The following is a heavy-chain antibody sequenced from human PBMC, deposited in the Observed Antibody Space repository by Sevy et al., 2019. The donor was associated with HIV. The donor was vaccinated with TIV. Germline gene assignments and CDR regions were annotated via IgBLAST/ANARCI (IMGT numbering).Heavy chain of an antibody. J-gene: IGHJ6*02. D-gene: IGHD3-3*01. CDR3: ARESYDFWTGPVDYDYGMDV. V-gene: IGHV1-2*02. CDR2: INPKSVAT. CDR1: GYTFTDTGYY. Sequence: ASVKVSCKASGYTFTDTGYYVHWVRQAPGQGLEWMGWINPKSVATNYAQKFQGRVTMTRDTSVSTANMELSRLRSDDTAVYYCARESYDFWTGPVDYDYGMDVWGQGTTVTVSS.